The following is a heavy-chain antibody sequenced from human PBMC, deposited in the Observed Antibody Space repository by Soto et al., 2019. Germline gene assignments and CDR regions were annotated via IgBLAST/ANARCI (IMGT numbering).Heavy chain of an antibody. CDR3: VRGGLAGSPCGGSCYTLDY. Sequence: QVQLVESGGGVVQPGGSLRLSCAVSGFSFSNFGMHWVRLAPGKGLEWISLIRSDGSDINYADSVRGRFTISRDNAKNTLYLQMNSLRVEDTAVYYCVRGGLAGSPCGGSCYTLDYWGQGTQVTVSS. V-gene: IGHV3-30*02. J-gene: IGHJ4*02. CDR1: GFSFSNFG. D-gene: IGHD2-15*01. CDR2: IRSDGSDI.